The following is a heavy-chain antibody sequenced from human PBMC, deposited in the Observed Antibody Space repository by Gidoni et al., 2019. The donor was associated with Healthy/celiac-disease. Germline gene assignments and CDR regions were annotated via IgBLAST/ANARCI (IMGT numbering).Heavy chain of an antibody. CDR1: GGPISSGGYY. V-gene: IGHV4-31*03. CDR3: ARGSEGLGSSDYMDV. D-gene: IGHD3-16*01. CDR2: IYYSGST. J-gene: IGHJ6*03. Sequence: QVQLQESGPGLVKPSQTLSLTCTFSGGPISSGGYYWSWIRQHPGKGLAWIGYIYYSGSTYYNPSLKSRVTISVDTSKNQFSLKLSSVTAADTAVYYCARGSEGLGSSDYMDVWGKGTTVTVSS.